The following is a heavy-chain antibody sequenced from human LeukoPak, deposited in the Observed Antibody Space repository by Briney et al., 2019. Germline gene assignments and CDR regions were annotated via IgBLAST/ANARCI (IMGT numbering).Heavy chain of an antibody. CDR1: GFTFSNYA. CDR2: IRCDGTIK. CDR3: AKDPLTCGDYGWYFDL. J-gene: IGHJ2*01. V-gene: IGHV3-30*02. D-gene: IGHD4-17*01. Sequence: GGSLRLSCAACGFTFSNYAMHWVRQAPGKGLEWVAFIRCDGTIKYYADSVKGRFTISRDNSKSTLYLHMDSLRPEDTAHYYCAKDPLTCGDYGWYFDLWGRGTLVTVSS.